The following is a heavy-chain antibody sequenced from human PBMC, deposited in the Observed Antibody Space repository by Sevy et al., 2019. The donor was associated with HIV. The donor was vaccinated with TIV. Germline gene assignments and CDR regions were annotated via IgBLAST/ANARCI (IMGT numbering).Heavy chain of an antibody. J-gene: IGHJ4*02. CDR3: AGGRDYGNFDY. CDR2: IWYDGSNK. CDR1: GFNFSIYG. Sequence: GGSLRLSCAASGFNFSIYGMHWVRQAPGKGLEWVALIWYDGSNKYYVDSVEGQFTIFGENSKNTVYLQMNSLRAEDTAVYYCAGGRDYGNFDYWGQGTLVTVSS. D-gene: IGHD4-17*01. V-gene: IGHV3-33*01.